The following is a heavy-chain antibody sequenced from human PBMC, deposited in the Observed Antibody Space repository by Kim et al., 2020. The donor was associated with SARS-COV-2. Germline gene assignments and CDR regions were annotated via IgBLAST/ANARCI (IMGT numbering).Heavy chain of an antibody. CDR3: ASDVPGFGVVTHYGMDV. D-gene: IGHD3-3*01. CDR2: ISSSSSYI. J-gene: IGHJ6*02. Sequence: GGSLRLSCAASGFTFSSYSMNWVRQAPGKGLEWVSSISSSSSYIYYADSVKGRFTISRDNAKNSLYLQMNSLRAEDTAVYYCASDVPGFGVVTHYGMDVWSQGTTVTLSS. V-gene: IGHV3-21*01. CDR1: GFTFSSYS.